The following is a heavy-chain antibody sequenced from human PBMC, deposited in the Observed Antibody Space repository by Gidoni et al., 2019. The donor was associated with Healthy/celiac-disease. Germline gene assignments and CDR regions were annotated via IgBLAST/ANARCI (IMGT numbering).Heavy chain of an antibody. V-gene: IGHV3-23*01. CDR2: GGST. J-gene: IGHJ6*02. Sequence: GGSTYYADSVKRRFTISRDNSKNTLYLQMNRLRAEDTAVYYFAKWIRPFYYYYGMDVWGQVTTVTVSS. D-gene: IGHD2-2*03. CDR3: AKWIRPFYYYYGMDV.